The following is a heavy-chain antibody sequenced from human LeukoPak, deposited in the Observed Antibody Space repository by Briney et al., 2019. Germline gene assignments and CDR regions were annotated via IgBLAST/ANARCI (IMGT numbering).Heavy chain of an antibody. CDR1: GGSISSYY. V-gene: IGHV4-59*01. J-gene: IGHJ5*02. CDR3: ARETAYSSGWWPERWFDP. D-gene: IGHD6-19*01. Sequence: SETLSLTYTVSGGSISSYYWSWIRQPPGKGLEWIGYIYYSGSTNYNPSLKSRVTISVDTSKNQFSLKLSSVTAADTAVYYCARETAYSSGWWPERWFDPWGQGTLVTVSS. CDR2: IYYSGST.